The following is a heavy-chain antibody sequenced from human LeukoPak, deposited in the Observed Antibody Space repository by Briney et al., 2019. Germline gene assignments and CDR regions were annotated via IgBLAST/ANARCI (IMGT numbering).Heavy chain of an antibody. D-gene: IGHD2-2*01. CDR3: ARVRQKGGSSTWFDP. CDR1: GFTVSSNY. J-gene: IGHJ5*02. CDR2: IYSGGST. V-gene: IGHV3-53*01. Sequence: GGSLRLSCAASGFTVSSNYMSWVRQAPGKGLEWVSVIYSGGSTYYADSVKGRFTISRDNSKNTLYLQMNSLRAEDTAVYYCARVRQKGGSSTWFDPWGQGTLVTVSS.